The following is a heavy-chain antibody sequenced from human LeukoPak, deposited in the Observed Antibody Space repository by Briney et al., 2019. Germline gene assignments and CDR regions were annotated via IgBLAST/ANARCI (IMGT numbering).Heavy chain of an antibody. CDR2: FYPEDGET. Sequence: ASVNVSCKFSVYTLTELSMHGVRQARGKGLEWMGGFYPEDGETIYAQKFQSTVTMTEDTSTDTAYMELSSMRSEDTAVYYCARDDSVGATQTQNKYYFYGMDVWGQGTTVTVSS. CDR3: ARDDSVGATQTQNKYYFYGMDV. D-gene: IGHD1-26*01. J-gene: IGHJ6*02. CDR1: VYTLTELS. V-gene: IGHV1-24*01.